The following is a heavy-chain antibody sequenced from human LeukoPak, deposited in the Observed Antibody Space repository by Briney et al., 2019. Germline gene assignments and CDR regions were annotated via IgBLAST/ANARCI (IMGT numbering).Heavy chain of an antibody. V-gene: IGHV1-46*01. CDR3: ASGAYCGGGCHGHYYRMDL. Sequence: GASVKVSCKASGYTFTSYYIHWVRQAPGQGLEWMGVINPSGGSTSYAQKFQGRVTMTRDTSTSTVYMELSSLRSEDTAVYYCASGAYCGGGCHGHYYRMDLWGQGNTVTVSS. CDR2: INPSGGST. J-gene: IGHJ6*02. D-gene: IGHD2-21*02. CDR1: GYTFTSYY.